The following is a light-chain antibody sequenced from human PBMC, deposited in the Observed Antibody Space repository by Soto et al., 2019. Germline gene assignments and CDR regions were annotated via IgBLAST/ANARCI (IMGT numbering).Light chain of an antibody. J-gene: IGKJ1*01. CDR2: LGS. CDR3: MQSLHTPRT. CDR1: QSLPHSNGYNY. V-gene: IGKV2-28*01. Sequence: DTVMTQSPLSLPVTPGEPASISCRSSQSLPHSNGYNYLDWYLQKPGQSPQLLIYLGSSRASGVPDRLSGSVSGTDFTLKISRVEAEDVGFYYCMQSLHTPRTFGQGTNVEIK.